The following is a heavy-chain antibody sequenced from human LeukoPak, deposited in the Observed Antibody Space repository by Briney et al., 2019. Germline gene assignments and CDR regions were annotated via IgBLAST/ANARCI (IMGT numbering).Heavy chain of an antibody. CDR3: ARDVGNFDY. Sequence: GGSLRLSCAASGFTFSNYWMHWVRQAPGKGLVWVSRINGDGISTGYADSVKGRFPVSRDNAKNTLYLQMNSLRAEDTAVYYCARDVGNFDYWGQGTLVTVSS. CDR1: GFTFSNYW. J-gene: IGHJ4*02. CDR2: INGDGIST. V-gene: IGHV3-74*01.